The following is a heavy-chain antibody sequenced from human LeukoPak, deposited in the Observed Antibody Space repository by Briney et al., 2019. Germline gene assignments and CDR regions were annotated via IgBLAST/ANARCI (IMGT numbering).Heavy chain of an antibody. D-gene: IGHD3-10*01. CDR1: GGSFSGYY. V-gene: IGHV4-34*01. CDR3: ARDPGSAFDP. J-gene: IGHJ5*02. Sequence: SETQSLTCAVYGGSFSGYYWSWIRQPPGKGLEWIGEINHSGSTNYNPSLKSRVTISVDTSKNQFSLKLSSVTAADTAVYYCARDPGSAFDPWGQGTLVTVSS. CDR2: INHSGST.